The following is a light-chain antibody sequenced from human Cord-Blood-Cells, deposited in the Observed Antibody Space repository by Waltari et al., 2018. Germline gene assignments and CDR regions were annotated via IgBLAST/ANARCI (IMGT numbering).Light chain of an antibody. CDR1: QSVSSY. CDR2: DAS. CDR3: QQRSNWPPYT. J-gene: IGKJ2*01. V-gene: IGKV3-11*01. Sequence: EIVLTQSPATLSLSPGERATLSCRASQSVSSYLAWYQQKPGQVPRLLIDDASNRATGIPGRFSGSGSGTDLTITISSLEPEDSAVYYCQQRSNWPPYTFGQGTKLEIK.